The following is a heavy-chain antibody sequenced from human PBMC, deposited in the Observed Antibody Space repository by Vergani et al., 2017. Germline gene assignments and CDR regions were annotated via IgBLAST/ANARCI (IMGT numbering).Heavy chain of an antibody. D-gene: IGHD3-16*01. V-gene: IGHV4-39*01. CDR3: SSGKYYSDSTSHFRGRYFDV. Sequence: QMQLQESGPGLVKASETLSLTCTVSGDSIISRSYYWGWIRQPPGKGLEWIGSIYNSGNGDSSSSLKSRVTISADTSKNQFSLRLTSVTAADTDVYYCSSGKYYSDSTSHFRGRYFDVWVRGTLVTVPS. J-gene: IGHJ2*01. CDR1: GDSIISRSYY. CDR2: IYNSGNG.